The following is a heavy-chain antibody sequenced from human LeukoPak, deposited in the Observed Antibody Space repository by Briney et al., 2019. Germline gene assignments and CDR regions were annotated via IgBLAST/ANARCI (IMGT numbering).Heavy chain of an antibody. J-gene: IGHJ4*02. CDR2: ISGRSDSI. Sequence: GGSLRLSCAASEFTFSSYSMNWVRQAPGKGLEWVSTISGRSDSIYYADSVKGRFTISRDNSKNTLYLQMNSLRAEDTAVYYCASATVVTPVPIYWGQGTLVTVSS. V-gene: IGHV3-23*01. CDR3: ASATVVTPVPIY. D-gene: IGHD4-23*01. CDR1: EFTFSSYS.